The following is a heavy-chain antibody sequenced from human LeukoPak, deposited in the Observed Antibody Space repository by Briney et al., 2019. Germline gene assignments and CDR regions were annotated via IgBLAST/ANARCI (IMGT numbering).Heavy chain of an antibody. CDR2: IWYDGSNK. Sequence: GGSLRLSCAASGFTFSSYGMHWVRQAPGKGLEWVAVIWYDGSNKYYADSVKGRFTISRDNSKNSLSLQMNSLRVEDTAVYYCARGRPHGNDYWGQGTLVTVSS. J-gene: IGHJ4*02. CDR3: ARGRPHGNDY. V-gene: IGHV3-33*01. D-gene: IGHD4-23*01. CDR1: GFTFSSYG.